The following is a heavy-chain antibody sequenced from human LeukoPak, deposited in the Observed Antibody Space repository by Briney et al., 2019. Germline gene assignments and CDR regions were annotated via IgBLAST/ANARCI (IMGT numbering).Heavy chain of an antibody. Sequence: EGSLRLSCAASGFTFSSYSMNWVRQAPGKGLEWVSSISSSSSYIYYADSVKGRFTISRDNAKNSLYLQMNSLRGEDTAVYYCASSYSSSANWFDPWGQGTLVTVSS. J-gene: IGHJ5*02. CDR3: ASSYSSSANWFDP. CDR2: ISSSSSYI. V-gene: IGHV3-21*01. D-gene: IGHD6-13*01. CDR1: GFTFSSYS.